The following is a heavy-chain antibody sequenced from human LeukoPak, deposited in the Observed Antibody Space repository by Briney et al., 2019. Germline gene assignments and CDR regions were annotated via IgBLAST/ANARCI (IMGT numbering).Heavy chain of an antibody. V-gene: IGHV4-39*01. Sequence: SETLSLTCTVSGGSISSYYWGWIRQPPGKGLEWIGSIYYSGSTYYNPSLKSRVTISVDTSKNQFSLKLSSVTAADTAVYYCARHVSGGIAAAGLDYWGQGTLVTVTS. CDR3: ARHVSGGIAAAGLDY. D-gene: IGHD6-13*01. CDR2: IYYSGST. J-gene: IGHJ4*02. CDR1: GGSISSYY.